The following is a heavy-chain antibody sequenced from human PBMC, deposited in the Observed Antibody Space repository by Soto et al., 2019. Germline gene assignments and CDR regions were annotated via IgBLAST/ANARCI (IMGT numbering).Heavy chain of an antibody. CDR3: ASPGITGTTDYYYGMDV. J-gene: IGHJ6*02. Sequence: ASVKVSCKASGYTFTSYYMHWVRQAPGQELEWMGIIKPSGGSTSYAQKFQGRVTMTRDTSTSTVYMELSSLRSEDTAVYYCASPGITGTTDYYYGMDVWGQGTTVTVSS. CDR2: IKPSGGST. CDR1: GYTFTSYY. D-gene: IGHD1-7*01. V-gene: IGHV1-46*01.